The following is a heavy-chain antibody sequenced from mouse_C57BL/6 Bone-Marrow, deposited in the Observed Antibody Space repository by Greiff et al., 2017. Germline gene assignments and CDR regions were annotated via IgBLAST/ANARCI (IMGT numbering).Heavy chain of an antibody. J-gene: IGHJ4*01. V-gene: IGHV2-2*01. CDR3: ARKDCNYYAMDY. Sequence: QVQLKESGPGLVQPSQSLSITCTVSGFSLTSYGVHWVRQSPGKGLEWLGVIWSGGSTAYNAAFISRLSISKDNSKSQVFFKMNSLQADDTAIYYCARKDCNYYAMDYRGQGTSVTVSS. CDR2: IWSGGST. CDR1: GFSLTSYG. D-gene: IGHD6-2*01.